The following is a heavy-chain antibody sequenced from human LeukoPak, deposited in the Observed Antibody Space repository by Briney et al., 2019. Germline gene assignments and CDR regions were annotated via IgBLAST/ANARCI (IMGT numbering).Heavy chain of an antibody. CDR2: IRYDGSNK. D-gene: IGHD4-17*01. CDR3: ARAQQRDVTSPFELDY. Sequence: PGGSLRLSCAASGFTFSSYGIHWVRQAPGKGLEWVAFIRYDGSNKYYTDSVKGRFTVSRDNSRDTLYLHLNSLRAEDTAIYYCARAQQRDVTSPFELDYWGQGTLVAVSS. J-gene: IGHJ4*02. V-gene: IGHV3-30*02. CDR1: GFTFSSYG.